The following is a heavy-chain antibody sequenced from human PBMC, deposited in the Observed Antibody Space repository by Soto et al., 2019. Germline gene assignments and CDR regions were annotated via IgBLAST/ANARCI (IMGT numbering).Heavy chain of an antibody. J-gene: IGHJ6*02. CDR3: ASPPISYGSGPAGYYYYYGMDV. CDR1: GGSISSSSYY. V-gene: IGHV4-39*01. Sequence: SETLSLTCTVSGGSISSSSYYWGWIRQPPGKGLEWIGSIYYSGSTYYNPSLKSRVTISVDTSKNQFSLKLSSVTAADTAVYYCASPPISYGSGPAGYYYYYGMDVWGQGTTVT. CDR2: IYYSGST. D-gene: IGHD3-10*01.